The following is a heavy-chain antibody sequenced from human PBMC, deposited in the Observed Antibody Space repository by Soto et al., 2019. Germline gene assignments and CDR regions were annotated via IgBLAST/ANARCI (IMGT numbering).Heavy chain of an antibody. Sequence: SETLSLTCAVYGGSFSGYYWSWIRQPPGKGLEWIGEINHSGSTNYNPSLKSRVTISVDTSKNQFSLKLSSVTAADTAVYYCASRGYCSGGSCSIFDYWGQGTLVTVSS. J-gene: IGHJ4*02. D-gene: IGHD2-15*01. CDR3: ASRGYCSGGSCSIFDY. CDR2: INHSGST. CDR1: GGSFSGYY. V-gene: IGHV4-34*01.